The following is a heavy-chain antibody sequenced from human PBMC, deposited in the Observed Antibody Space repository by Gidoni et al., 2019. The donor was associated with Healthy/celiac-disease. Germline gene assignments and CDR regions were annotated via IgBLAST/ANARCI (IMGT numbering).Heavy chain of an antibody. V-gene: IGHV3-23*04. CDR1: GFTFISDA. J-gene: IGHJ4*02. Sequence: EVQLVESGGGLVQPGGSLRLSCAASGFTFISDAMSWVRQAPGKGMEWVSAISGSGGSTYYADSVKGRFTISRDNSKNTLYLQMNSLRAEDTAVYYCAKLIMTTVTTFNYWGQGTLVTVSS. CDR3: AKLIMTTVTTFNY. CDR2: ISGSGGST. D-gene: IGHD4-17*01.